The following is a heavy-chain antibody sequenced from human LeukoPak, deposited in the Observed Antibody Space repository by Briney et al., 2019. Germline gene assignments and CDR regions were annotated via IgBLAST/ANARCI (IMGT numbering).Heavy chain of an antibody. Sequence: GASVKVSCKASAATFTSNTISWVRQAPGQGLEWMGRIIPILGIANYAQKFQGRVTITADKSTSTAYMELSSLRSEVTAVYYCARDRAGSVSDYWGQGTLVTVSS. CDR1: AATFTSNT. D-gene: IGHD5/OR15-5a*01. CDR2: IIPILGIA. V-gene: IGHV1-69*04. CDR3: ARDRAGSVSDY. J-gene: IGHJ4*02.